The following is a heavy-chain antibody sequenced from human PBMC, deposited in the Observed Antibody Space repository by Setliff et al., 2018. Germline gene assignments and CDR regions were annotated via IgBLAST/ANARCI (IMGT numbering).Heavy chain of an antibody. J-gene: IGHJ3*02. CDR3: ARGGGQIRQLGATGVHTFDI. Sequence: SETLSLTCSVSGGSISSYYWSWIRQPPGKGLEWIGYIYTRGSTNYNPSLQSRVTISVDTAKKQFSLKLNSVTAADTAIYYCARGGGQIRQLGATGVHTFDIWGQGTMVTVSS. V-gene: IGHV4-4*08. CDR2: IYTRGST. CDR1: GGSISSYY. D-gene: IGHD1-1*01.